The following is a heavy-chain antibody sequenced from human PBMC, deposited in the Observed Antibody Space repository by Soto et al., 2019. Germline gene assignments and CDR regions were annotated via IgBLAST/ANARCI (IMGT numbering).Heavy chain of an antibody. CDR2: ISYDGSKK. CDR1: GFTLSDFA. D-gene: IGHD2-21*02. CDR3: ASPVSDFDPYFDY. Sequence: QVQVVESGGGVVQPGRSLRLSCAASGFTLSDFAMHWVRQAPGKGLEWVAVISYDGSKKYLADSVKGRFTISRDNSKNTLYLQMDSLRTADTAVYYCASPVSDFDPYFDYWGQGTLVTVSS. V-gene: IGHV3-30*04. J-gene: IGHJ4*02.